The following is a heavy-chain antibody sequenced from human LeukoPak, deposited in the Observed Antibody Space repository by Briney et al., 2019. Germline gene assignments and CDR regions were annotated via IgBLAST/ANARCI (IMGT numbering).Heavy chain of an antibody. Sequence: GGSLRLSCAASGFTFSSYGMHWVRQAPGKGLEWVAFIRYDGSNKYYADSVKGRFTISRDNSKNTLYLQMNSLRAEDTAVYYCAKDQVAAAGCFDYWGQGTLVTVSS. CDR2: IRYDGSNK. D-gene: IGHD6-13*01. CDR1: GFTFSSYG. J-gene: IGHJ4*02. V-gene: IGHV3-30*02. CDR3: AKDQVAAAGCFDY.